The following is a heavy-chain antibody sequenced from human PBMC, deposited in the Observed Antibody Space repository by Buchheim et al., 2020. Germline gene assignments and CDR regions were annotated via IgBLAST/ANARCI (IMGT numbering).Heavy chain of an antibody. CDR3: AGGITIFGVVPYYYYGMDV. D-gene: IGHD3-3*01. V-gene: IGHV1-69*02. CDR1: GGTFSSYT. Sequence: QVQLVQSGAEVKKPGSSVTVSCKASGGTFSSYTISWVRQAPGQGLEWMGRIIPILGIANYAQQFQGRVTITADKSTSTAYMELSSLRSEDTAVYYCAGGITIFGVVPYYYYGMDVWGQGTT. CDR2: IIPILGIA. J-gene: IGHJ6*01.